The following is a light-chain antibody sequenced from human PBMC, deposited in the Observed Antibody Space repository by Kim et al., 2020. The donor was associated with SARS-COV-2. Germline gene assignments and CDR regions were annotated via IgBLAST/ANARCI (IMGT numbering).Light chain of an antibody. V-gene: IGLV3-21*01. J-gene: IGLJ1*01. CDR3: QVWDTDTDDYV. Sequence: SYELTQPPSASVAPGQTARITCGGNNIGGHSVNWYQQKPGQAPVLVIYYDSDRPSGIPERFSGSKSATTATLTISRVEAGDEADYYCQVWDTDTDDYVFGTGTKVTVL. CDR1: NIGGHS. CDR2: YDS.